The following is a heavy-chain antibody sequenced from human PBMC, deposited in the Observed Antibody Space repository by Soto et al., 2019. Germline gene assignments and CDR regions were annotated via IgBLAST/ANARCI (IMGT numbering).Heavy chain of an antibody. D-gene: IGHD3-22*01. Sequence: GGSLRLSCAASGFTFSSYAMSWVRQAPGKGLEWVSATSGSGGSTYYAHSLKGRYTISRDNSKNTTYQQKNSLREEYTAVYYCAKADSSGYDARGSIDYWGQGTLVTVSS. J-gene: IGHJ4*02. CDR1: GFTFSSYA. V-gene: IGHV3-23*01. CDR2: TSGSGGST. CDR3: AKADSSGYDARGSIDY.